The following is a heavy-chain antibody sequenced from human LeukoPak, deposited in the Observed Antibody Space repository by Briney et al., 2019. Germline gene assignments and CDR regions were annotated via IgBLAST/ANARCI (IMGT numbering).Heavy chain of an antibody. CDR1: GGTFSSYA. V-gene: IGHV1-69*05. CDR3: AIMDSGYDLDY. J-gene: IGHJ4*02. CDR2: IIPIFGTA. D-gene: IGHD5-12*01. Sequence: SVKVSCEASGGTFSSYAISWVRQAPGQGLEWMGRIIPIFGTANYAHKFQGRVTITTDESTSTAYMELSSLRSEDTAVYYCAIMDSGYDLDYWGQGTLVTVSS.